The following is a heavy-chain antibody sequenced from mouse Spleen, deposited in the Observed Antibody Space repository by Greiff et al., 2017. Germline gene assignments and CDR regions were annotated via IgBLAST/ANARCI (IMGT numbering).Heavy chain of an antibody. V-gene: IGHV1-80*01. Sequence: QVQLKQSGAELVQPGASVKISCHASGSAFSSSWMNLVKQRPGKGLAWIGQLYPGSGDTNYNGKFKGKATLTADKSSSTAYMQLSSLTSEDAAVYFCAREGRDYWGQGTSVTVSS. D-gene: IGHD1-1*01. CDR1: GSAFSSSW. CDR2: LYPGSGDT. CDR3: AREGRDY. J-gene: IGHJ4*01.